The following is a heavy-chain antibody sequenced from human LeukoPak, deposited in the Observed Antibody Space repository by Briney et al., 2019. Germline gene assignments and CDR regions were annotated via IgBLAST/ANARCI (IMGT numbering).Heavy chain of an antibody. CDR1: GGSISSGGYY. CDR3: ARGDTWFGY. CDR2: IYYSGST. D-gene: IGHD5-18*01. Sequence: PSETLSLTCTVSGGSISSGGYYWSWIRQHPEKGLEWIGYIYYSGSTYCNPSLKSRVTISVDTSKNQLSLRLNSVTAADTAVYYCARGDTWFGYWGQGTLVTVSS. J-gene: IGHJ4*02. V-gene: IGHV4-31*03.